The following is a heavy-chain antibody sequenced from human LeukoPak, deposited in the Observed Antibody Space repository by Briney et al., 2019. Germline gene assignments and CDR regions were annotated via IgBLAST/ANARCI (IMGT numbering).Heavy chain of an antibody. J-gene: IGHJ6*02. V-gene: IGHV3-7*01. D-gene: IGHD5-12*01. Sequence: GGSLRLSCAASGFTFSSYWMSWVRQAPGKGLEWVANIKQDGSEKYYVDSVKGRFTISRDNAKNSLYLQMNSLRAEDTAVYYCARVDIVATTSLYYYYGMDVWGQGTTVTVSS. CDR2: IKQDGSEK. CDR1: GFTFSSYW. CDR3: ARVDIVATTSLYYYYGMDV.